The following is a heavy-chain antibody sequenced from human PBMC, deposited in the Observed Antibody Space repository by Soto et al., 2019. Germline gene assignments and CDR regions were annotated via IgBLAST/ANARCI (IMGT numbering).Heavy chain of an antibody. J-gene: IGHJ6*02. D-gene: IGHD1-26*01. CDR1: GFTFSSYG. V-gene: IGHV3-33*01. CDR2: IWYDGSNK. Sequence: QVQLVESGGGVVQPGRSLRLSCAASGFTFSSYGMHWVRQAPGKGLEWVAVIWYDGSNKYYADSVKGRFTISRDNSKNTLYLQMNSLRAEDTAVYYCARDSNSGSYFPYYYYYYGMDVWGQGTTVTVSS. CDR3: ARDSNSGSYFPYYYYYYGMDV.